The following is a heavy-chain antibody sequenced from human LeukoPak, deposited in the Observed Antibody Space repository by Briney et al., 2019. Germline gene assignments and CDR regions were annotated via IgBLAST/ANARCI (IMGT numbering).Heavy chain of an antibody. D-gene: IGHD2-15*01. J-gene: IGHJ5*02. Sequence: ASVKVSCKTSGYTFTDYYIHWVRQAPGQGLEWVGRINPNSGVTHFAQKFQGRVTMTRDTSIGAAYLELSSLGSEDTAIFYCATRAGGHSSEAIAYRSWGQGTLVTVAS. CDR2: INPNSGVT. V-gene: IGHV1-2*06. CDR3: ATRAGGHSSEAIAYRS. CDR1: GYTFTDYY.